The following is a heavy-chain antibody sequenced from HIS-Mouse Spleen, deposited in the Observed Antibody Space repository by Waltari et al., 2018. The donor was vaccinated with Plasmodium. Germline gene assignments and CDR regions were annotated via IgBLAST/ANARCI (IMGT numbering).Heavy chain of an antibody. V-gene: IGHV4-34*01. CDR3: ARGGWNQSTVTFDI. D-gene: IGHD1-1*01. CDR2: INHSGST. Sequence: QVQLQQWGAGLLKPSETLSLTCPVYGGSFSSSSGSWLLQPPGKGLEWIGEINHSGSTNYNPSLKSRVTISVDTSKNQFSLKLSSVTAADTAVYYCARGGWNQSTVTFDIWGQGTMVTVSS. J-gene: IGHJ3*02. CDR1: GGSFSSSS.